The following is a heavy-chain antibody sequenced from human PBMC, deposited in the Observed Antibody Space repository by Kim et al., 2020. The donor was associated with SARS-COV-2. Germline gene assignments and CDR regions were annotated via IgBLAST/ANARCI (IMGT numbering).Heavy chain of an antibody. D-gene: IGHD1-26*01. V-gene: IGHV5-51*01. CDR3: ARSPSAWGSFDI. J-gene: IGHJ3*02. Sequence: GESLKISCKGSGYSFTIYWVAWVRQMPGKGLEWMGIIYPGDSDTRYIPSFQGQVTISADKSISTAYLQWSSLKASDTAMYYCARSPSAWGSFDIWGQGTMVTVSS. CDR2: IYPGDSDT. CDR1: GYSFTIYW.